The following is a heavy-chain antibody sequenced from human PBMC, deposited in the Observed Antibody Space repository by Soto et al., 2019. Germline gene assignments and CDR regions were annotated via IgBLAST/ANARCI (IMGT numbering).Heavy chain of an antibody. D-gene: IGHD3-3*01. CDR1: GGSISSSNW. J-gene: IGHJ4*02. V-gene: IGHV4-4*02. CDR2: IYHSGST. CDR3: ARTVSYYDFWSGYFPPYDY. Sequence: SETLSLTCAVSGGSISSSNWWSWVRQPPGKGLEWIGEIYHSGSTNYNPSLKSRVTISVDKSKNQFSLKLSSVTAADTAVYYCARTVSYYDFWSGYFPPYDYWGQGTRVTVSS.